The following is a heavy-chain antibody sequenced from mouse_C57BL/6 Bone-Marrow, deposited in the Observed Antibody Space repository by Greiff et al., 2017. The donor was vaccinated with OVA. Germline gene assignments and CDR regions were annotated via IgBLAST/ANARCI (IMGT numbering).Heavy chain of an antibody. CDR2: IDPSDSYT. CDR1: GYTFTSYW. Sequence: QVQLQQPGAELVKPGASVKLSCKASGYTFTSYWMQWVKQRPGQGLEWIGEIDPSDSYTNYNQKFKGKATLTVDTSSSTAYMQLSSLTSEDSAVYYGALGTTVVAHFDYWGQGTTLTVSS. D-gene: IGHD1-1*01. J-gene: IGHJ2*01. V-gene: IGHV1-50*01. CDR3: ALGTTVVAHFDY.